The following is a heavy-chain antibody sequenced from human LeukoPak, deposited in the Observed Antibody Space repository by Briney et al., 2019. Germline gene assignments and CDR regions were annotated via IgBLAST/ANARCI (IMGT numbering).Heavy chain of an antibody. J-gene: IGHJ4*02. CDR2: VIPIFGTA. V-gene: IGHV1-69*05. CDR1: GGTFSSYA. D-gene: IGHD3-16*01. Sequence: ASVKVSCKASGGTFSSYAISWVRQAPGQGLEWMGGVIPIFGTANYAQKFQGRVTITTDESTSTAYMELSSLRSEDTAVYYCAREGGGARSYYFDYWGQGTLVTVSS. CDR3: AREGGGARSYYFDY.